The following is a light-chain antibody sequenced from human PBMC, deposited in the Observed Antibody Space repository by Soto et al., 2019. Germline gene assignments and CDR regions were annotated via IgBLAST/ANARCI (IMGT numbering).Light chain of an antibody. CDR1: QGISTW. Sequence: DIQITQTRTSLCASVGDRVTISCRASQGISTWLAWYQQKPGKAPKLLIYGASSLQSGVPSRFSGSGSGTDFTLTISSLQPEDFATYYCQQSYSTPITFGQGARLE. CDR2: GAS. V-gene: IGKV1-39*01. J-gene: IGKJ5*01. CDR3: QQSYSTPIT.